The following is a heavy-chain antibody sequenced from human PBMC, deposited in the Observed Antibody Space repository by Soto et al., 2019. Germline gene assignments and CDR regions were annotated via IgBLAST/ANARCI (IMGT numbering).Heavy chain of an antibody. CDR3: ARDRSDYGGNSGALDY. CDR2: INPSGGST. V-gene: IGHV1-46*01. Sequence: QVQLVQSGAEVKKPGASVKVSCKAYGYTFTSYYMHWVRQAPGQGLDWMGIINPSGGSTSYAQKFQGRVTMPRDTSTSTVYMELSSLRSEDTAVYYCARDRSDYGGNSGALDYWGQGTLVTVSS. CDR1: GYTFTSYY. J-gene: IGHJ4*02. D-gene: IGHD4-17*01.